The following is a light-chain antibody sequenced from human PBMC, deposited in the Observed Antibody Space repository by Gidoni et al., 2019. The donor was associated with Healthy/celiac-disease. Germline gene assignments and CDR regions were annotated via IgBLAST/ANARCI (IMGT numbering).Light chain of an antibody. Sequence: DIQMTQSPSSLSASVGDRVTITCRASQSISSYLNWYQQKPGKAPKLLIYAASSLQSGVPSRFSGSGYGTDFTLTISSLQPEDFATYYCQQSYSTLFTFXPXTKVDIK. CDR1: QSISSY. V-gene: IGKV1-39*01. J-gene: IGKJ3*01. CDR2: AAS. CDR3: QQSYSTLFT.